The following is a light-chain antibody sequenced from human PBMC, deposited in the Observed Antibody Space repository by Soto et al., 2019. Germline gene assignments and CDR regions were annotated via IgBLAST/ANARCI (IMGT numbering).Light chain of an antibody. J-gene: IGLJ1*01. CDR2: EAS. Sequence: QSALTQPPSVSGSPGQPVTISCTGTSTDFVSYNRVSWYQQPPGTAPKLIIYEASNRPSGVPDRFSGSKPGTSASLAINGLQSEDEADYYCATWDDSLNALYVFGTGTKVTVL. V-gene: IGLV2-18*01. CDR3: ATWDDSLNALYV. CDR1: STDFVSYNR.